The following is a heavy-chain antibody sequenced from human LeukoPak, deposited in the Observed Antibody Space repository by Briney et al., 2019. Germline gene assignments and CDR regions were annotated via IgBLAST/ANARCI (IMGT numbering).Heavy chain of an antibody. CDR3: ARGRYGWLPFDY. CDR2: IYYSGST. Sequence: PSETLSLTCTVSGYSISSGYYWSWIRQPPGKGLEWIGYIYYSGSTNYNPSLKSRVTISVDTSKNQFTLKLSSVTAADTAVYYCARGRYGWLPFDYWGQGTLVTVSS. D-gene: IGHD3-16*01. CDR1: GYSISSGYY. V-gene: IGHV4-61*01. J-gene: IGHJ4*02.